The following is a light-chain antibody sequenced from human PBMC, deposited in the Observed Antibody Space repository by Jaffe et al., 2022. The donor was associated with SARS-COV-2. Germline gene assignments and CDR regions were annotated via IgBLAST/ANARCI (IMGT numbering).Light chain of an antibody. CDR2: AAS. CDR3: QQLSSYPLFT. Sequence: DIQLTQSPSFLSASVGDRVTITCRASQGIGSYLAWYQQKPGKAPKLLIFAASTLQSGVPSRFSGSGSGTEFTLTISSLQPEDFATYYCQQLSSYPLFTFGPGTKVDIK. CDR1: QGIGSY. V-gene: IGKV1-9*01. J-gene: IGKJ3*01.